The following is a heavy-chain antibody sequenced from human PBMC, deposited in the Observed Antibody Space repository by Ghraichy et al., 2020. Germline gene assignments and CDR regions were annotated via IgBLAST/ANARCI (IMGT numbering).Heavy chain of an antibody. D-gene: IGHD3-22*01. CDR2: IKKDGSEK. CDR1: GFTFSSHW. V-gene: IGHV3-7*03. Sequence: GGSLRLSCAASGFTFSSHWMSWVRQAPGKGLEWVANIKKDGSEKYYVDSVKGRFTISRDNAKNSLYLLMNSLRAGDTAVYYCARGYHYYDSSGYYRITFDYWGQGTLVTVSS. J-gene: IGHJ4*02. CDR3: ARGYHYYDSSGYYRITFDY.